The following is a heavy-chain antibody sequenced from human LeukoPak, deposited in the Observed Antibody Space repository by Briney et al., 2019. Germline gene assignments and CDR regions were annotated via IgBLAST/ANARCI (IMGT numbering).Heavy chain of an antibody. D-gene: IGHD2-2*01. CDR2: ISSSSSYI. CDR3: AKDLEGAGQPYQDAFDI. V-gene: IGHV3-21*04. Sequence: GGSLRLSCAASGFTFSSYSMNWVRQAPGKGLEWVSSISSSSSYIYYADSVKGRFTISRDNAKNSLYLQMNSLRAEDTAVYYCAKDLEGAGQPYQDAFDIWGQGTMVTVSS. J-gene: IGHJ3*02. CDR1: GFTFSSYS.